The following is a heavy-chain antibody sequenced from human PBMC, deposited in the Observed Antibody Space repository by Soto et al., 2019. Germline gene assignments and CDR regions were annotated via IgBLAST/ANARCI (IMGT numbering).Heavy chain of an antibody. J-gene: IGHJ6*02. V-gene: IGHV3-23*01. CDR1: GFTFSSYA. CDR2: VSAGGDMT. CDR3: ARGDRGGSGSPASYYYSGLDV. Sequence: GGSLRLSCAASGFTFSSYAMSWVRQAPGKGLEWVSSVSAGGDMTYYSDSVKGRFTISRANSNNALVLQMNSLRIEDTALYYCARGDRGGSGSPASYYYSGLDVWGQGTTVTVSS. D-gene: IGHD3-10*01.